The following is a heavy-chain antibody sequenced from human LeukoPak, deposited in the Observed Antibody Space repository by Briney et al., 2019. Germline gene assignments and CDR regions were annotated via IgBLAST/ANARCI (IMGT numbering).Heavy chain of an antibody. J-gene: IGHJ4*02. CDR3: ARQGSTVTTSGDY. CDR1: GYTFTGYY. D-gene: IGHD4-11*01. CDR2: INPNSGGT. Sequence: ASVKVSCKASGYTFTGYYMHWVRQAPGQGLEWMGWINPNSGGTNYAQKFQGRVTMTRDTSMSTAYMELSSLRTDDTAGYYCARQGSTVTTSGDYWGQGTLVTVSS. V-gene: IGHV1-2*02.